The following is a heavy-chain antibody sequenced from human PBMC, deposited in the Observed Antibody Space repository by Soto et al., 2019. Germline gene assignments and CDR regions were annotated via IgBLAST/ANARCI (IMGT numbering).Heavy chain of an antibody. D-gene: IGHD3-3*01. CDR2: ISYDGSNK. CDR3: ARASYDSWSALVLCD. CDR1: GFTFSSYA. Sequence: GGSLRLSCAASGFTFSSYAMHWVRQAPGKGLEWVAVISYDGSNKYYADSVKGRFTISRDNSKNTLYLQMNSLRAEDTAVYYCARASYDSWSALVLCDCGQGTLGSGSS. J-gene: IGHJ4*02. V-gene: IGHV3-30-3*01.